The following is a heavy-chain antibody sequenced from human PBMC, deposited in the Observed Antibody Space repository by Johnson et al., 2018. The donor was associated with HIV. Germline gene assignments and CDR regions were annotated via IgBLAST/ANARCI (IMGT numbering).Heavy chain of an antibody. J-gene: IGHJ3*02. V-gene: IGHV3-74*02. CDR2: IISDVSSA. CDR3: TTGAFHAYDM. Sequence: VQLVESGGGLVQPGGSLRLSCAAFGFTVSSNYMSWVRQAPGQGLVWVSRIISDVSSAIYTDSVTGRFTISRDNTKNTLYLQMSSLRAEDTAVYYCTTGAFHAYDMWGQGTMVTVSS. CDR1: GFTVSSNY. D-gene: IGHD2/OR15-2a*01.